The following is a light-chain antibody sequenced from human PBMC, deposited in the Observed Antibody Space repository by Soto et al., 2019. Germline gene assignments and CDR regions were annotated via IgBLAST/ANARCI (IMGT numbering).Light chain of an antibody. V-gene: IGLV1-47*01. J-gene: IGLJ2*01. CDR1: SSNIGSNY. CDR2: RNN. Sequence: QSVLTQPPSASGTPGQRVTISCSGSSSNIGSNYVYWYQQVPGTAPKLLTYRNNQRPSGVPDRFSGSKSGTSASLAISGLRSEDEADYYCAGWDDSLSGVVFGGGTKLTVL. CDR3: AGWDDSLSGVV.